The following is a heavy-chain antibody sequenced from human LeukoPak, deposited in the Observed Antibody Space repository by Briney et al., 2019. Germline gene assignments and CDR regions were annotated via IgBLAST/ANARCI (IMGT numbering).Heavy chain of an antibody. J-gene: IGHJ6*03. V-gene: IGHV4-61*05. Sequence: PSETLSLTCTVSGGSISSSSYYWGWIRQPPGKGLEWIGYIYYSGYTNYNPSLKSRVTISVDTSKNQFSLKLSSVTAADTAVYYCARTTMVRGTYYMDVWGKGTTVTISS. CDR3: ARTTMVRGTYYMDV. CDR1: GGSISSSSYY. D-gene: IGHD3-10*01. CDR2: IYYSGYT.